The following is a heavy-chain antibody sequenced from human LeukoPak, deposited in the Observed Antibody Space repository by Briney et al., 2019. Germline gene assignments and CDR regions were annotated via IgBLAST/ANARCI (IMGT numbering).Heavy chain of an antibody. CDR2: INPNSGGT. D-gene: IGHD6-13*01. CDR1: GYTFTGYY. CDR3: ARGARSSSWYGV. V-gene: IGHV1-2*02. J-gene: IGHJ4*02. Sequence: ASVNVSFKASGYTFTGYYMHWVRQAPGQGLEWMGWINPNSGGTNYAQKFQGRVTMTSDTSISTAYMELSRLRSDDTAVYYCARGARSSSWYGVWGQGTLVTVSS.